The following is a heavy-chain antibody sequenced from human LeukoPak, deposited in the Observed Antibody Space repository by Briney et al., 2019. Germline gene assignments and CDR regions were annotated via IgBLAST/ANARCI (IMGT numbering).Heavy chain of an antibody. D-gene: IGHD2-2*01. CDR2: INPSGGST. Sequence: ASVKVSCKASGYTFTSYYMHWVRQAPGQGLEWMGIINPSGGSTSYAQKFQGRVTMTRDMSTSTVYMELSSLRSEDTAVYYCARANCSSTSCPPLCAFDIWGQGTMVTVSS. CDR1: GYTFTSYY. CDR3: ARANCSSTSCPPLCAFDI. J-gene: IGHJ3*02. V-gene: IGHV1-46*01.